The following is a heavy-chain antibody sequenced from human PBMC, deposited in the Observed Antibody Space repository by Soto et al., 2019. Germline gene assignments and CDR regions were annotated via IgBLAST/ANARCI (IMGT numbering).Heavy chain of an antibody. J-gene: IGHJ4*02. Sequence: QVQLVQSGPEVKKPGSSVKVSCQASGGIFDSYTVSWVRQVPGQGLEWMGRLYPMPGAANYAHNFQGRITMTADLSTSRVYMELRSLRSDDTAIYYCARDTTSSTSDTSQDLWGQGTLVTVSS. CDR2: LYPMPGAA. CDR1: GGIFDSYT. V-gene: IGHV1-69*08. CDR3: ARDTTSSTSDTSQDL. D-gene: IGHD5-18*01.